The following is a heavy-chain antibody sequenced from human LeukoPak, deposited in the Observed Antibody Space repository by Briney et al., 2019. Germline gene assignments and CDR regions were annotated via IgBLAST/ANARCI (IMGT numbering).Heavy chain of an antibody. J-gene: IGHJ4*02. CDR3: ARGYSSGYFKRGPLDY. Sequence: PGGSLRLSCAASGFTFSSYWMSWVRQAPGKGLEWVANIKQDGSEKYYVDSVKGRFTISRDNAKNSLYLQMNSLRAEDTAVYYCARGYSSGYFKRGPLDYWGQGTLVTVSS. D-gene: IGHD3-22*01. CDR2: IKQDGSEK. V-gene: IGHV3-7*01. CDR1: GFTFSSYW.